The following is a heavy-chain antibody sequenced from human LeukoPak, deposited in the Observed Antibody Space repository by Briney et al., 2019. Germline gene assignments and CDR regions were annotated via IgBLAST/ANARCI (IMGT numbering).Heavy chain of an antibody. J-gene: IGHJ6*03. D-gene: IGHD3-3*01. CDR1: GGSISSSSYY. V-gene: IGHV4-39*01. CDR3: ARRVTIFGVDRAYYYMDV. Sequence: SETLSHTCTVSGGSISSSSYYWGWIRQPPGKGLEWIGSIYYSGSTYYNPSLKSRVTISVDTSKNQFSLKLSSVTAADTAVYYCARRVTIFGVDRAYYYMDVWGKGTTVTVSS. CDR2: IYYSGST.